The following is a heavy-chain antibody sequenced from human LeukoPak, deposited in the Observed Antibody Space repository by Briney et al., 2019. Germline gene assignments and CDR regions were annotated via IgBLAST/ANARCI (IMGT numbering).Heavy chain of an antibody. CDR2: ISESGGTT. J-gene: IGHJ4*02. CDR1: VTFSNAW. Sequence: GGSLRLSCAASVTFSNAWMNWVRQAPGKGLEWVSSISESGGTTDYADSVKGRFTISRDNSKNTLYLQMNSLRAEDTAVYYCARQWLINGWGQGILVTVSS. D-gene: IGHD6-19*01. V-gene: IGHV3-23*01. CDR3: ARQWLING.